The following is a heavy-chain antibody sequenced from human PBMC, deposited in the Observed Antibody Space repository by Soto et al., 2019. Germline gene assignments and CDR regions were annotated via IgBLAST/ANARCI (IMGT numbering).Heavy chain of an antibody. V-gene: IGHV3-23*01. CDR3: AKGPLYGDYVSG. Sequence: EVQLLESGGGLVQPGGSLRLSCAASGFTFSSYAMSWVRQAPGKGLEWVSTISGSGGTTYYADSVKSRFTISRDNSKNTLYPQMNSLRAEDSAVYYCAKGPLYGDYVSGWGQGTLVTVSS. CDR2: ISGSGGTT. CDR1: GFTFSSYA. J-gene: IGHJ4*02. D-gene: IGHD4-17*01.